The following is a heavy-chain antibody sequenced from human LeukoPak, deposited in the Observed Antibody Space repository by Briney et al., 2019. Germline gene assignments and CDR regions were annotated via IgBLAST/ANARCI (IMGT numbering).Heavy chain of an antibody. CDR3: ASSGSYRFDY. J-gene: IGHJ4*02. CDR1: GFTFSSYW. V-gene: IGHV3-74*01. CDR2: INSDWSFT. D-gene: IGHD1-26*01. Sequence: GGSLRLSCEATGFTFSSYWMHWVSQAPGKGLVWVSRINSDWSFTNYADSVKGRFTISRDNAKNTLYLQMNSLRAEDTAVYYCASSGSYRFDYWGQGTLVTVSS.